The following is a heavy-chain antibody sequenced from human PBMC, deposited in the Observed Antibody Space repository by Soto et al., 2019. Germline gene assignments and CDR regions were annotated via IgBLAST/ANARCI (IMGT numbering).Heavy chain of an antibody. CDR2: ISWDGGST. J-gene: IGHJ4*02. V-gene: IGHV3-43*01. CDR3: AKKSLSGYSSSPFDY. D-gene: IGHD6-13*01. Sequence: EVQLVESGGVVVQPGGSLRLSCAASGFTFDDYTMHWVRQAPGKGLEWVSLISWDGGSTYYADSVKGRFTISRDNSKNTLYLQMNSLRAEDTAVYYCAKKSLSGYSSSPFDYWGQGTLVTVSS. CDR1: GFTFDDYT.